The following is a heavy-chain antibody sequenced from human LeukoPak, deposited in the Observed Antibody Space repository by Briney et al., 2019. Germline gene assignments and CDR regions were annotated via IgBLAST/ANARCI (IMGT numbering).Heavy chain of an antibody. V-gene: IGHV4-59*01. CDR3: AREKSGTYHFDF. Sequence: PSETLSLTCAVSGDSISSNSWSWIRQPPGKGLEWIGYVSYSGSKSYSPSLKSRVTISVDTSKNYFSLKMTSVTAADTAVYYCAREKSGTYHFDFWGQGTLVTVSS. J-gene: IGHJ4*02. CDR2: VSYSGSK. CDR1: GDSISSNS. D-gene: IGHD1-26*01.